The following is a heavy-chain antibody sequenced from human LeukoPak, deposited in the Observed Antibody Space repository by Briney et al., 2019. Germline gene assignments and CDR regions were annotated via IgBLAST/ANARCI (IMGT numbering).Heavy chain of an antibody. CDR2: ISHDGSKT. Sequence: GGPLRLSCAVSGFTFNEYGMHWVRQAPGKGLEWVAAISHDGSKTYSGDSVKGRFTISRDNSKNTLFLEMNSLRPEDTAMYYCAKDAGQWQNWNWFAPWGQGTQVIVSS. CDR3: AKDAGQWQNWNWFAP. J-gene: IGHJ5*02. D-gene: IGHD6-19*01. CDR1: GFTFNEYG. V-gene: IGHV3-30*18.